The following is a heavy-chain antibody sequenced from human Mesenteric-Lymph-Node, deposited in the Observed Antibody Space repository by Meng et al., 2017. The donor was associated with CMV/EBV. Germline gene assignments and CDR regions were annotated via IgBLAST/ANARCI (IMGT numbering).Heavy chain of an antibody. Sequence: VQLVQSGAEVKKPGSSVKVSCKASGGTFSSYTISWVRQAPGQGLEWMGRIIPILGIANYAQKFQGRVTITADKSTSTAYMELSSPRSEDTAVYYCAGGIAAAGSRWFDPWGQGTLVTVSS. CDR3: AGGIAAAGSRWFDP. CDR1: GGTFSSYT. D-gene: IGHD6-13*01. J-gene: IGHJ5*02. CDR2: IIPILGIA. V-gene: IGHV1-69*02.